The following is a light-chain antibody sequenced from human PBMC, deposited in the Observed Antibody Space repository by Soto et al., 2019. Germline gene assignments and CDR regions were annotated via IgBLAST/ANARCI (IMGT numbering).Light chain of an antibody. J-gene: IGLJ2*01. Sequence: QCVLTQPPSASGTPGQRITISCSGSSSNIGSHTVNWHQQVPGTAPKLLIYSNNERPSGVPDRFSGSKSGTSASLAISGLQSGDEADYYCAAWDDSLNGVIFGGGTKLTVL. CDR1: SSNIGSHT. CDR3: AAWDDSLNGVI. V-gene: IGLV1-44*01. CDR2: SNN.